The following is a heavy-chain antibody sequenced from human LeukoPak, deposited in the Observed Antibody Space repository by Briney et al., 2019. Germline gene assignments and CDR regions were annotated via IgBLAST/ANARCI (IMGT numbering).Heavy chain of an antibody. CDR2: IRFDGTTQ. CDR3: AKDTGRSFDY. V-gene: IGHV3-30*02. Sequence: GGSLRLSCVASGFSFNKYGMHWVRQAPGKGLEWVAFIRFDGTTQYYPDSVRGRFTVSRDNSQNTVYLQMNSLRPEDTAVYYCAKDTGRSFDYWGQGALVTVSS. CDR1: GFSFNKYG. J-gene: IGHJ4*02. D-gene: IGHD1-26*01.